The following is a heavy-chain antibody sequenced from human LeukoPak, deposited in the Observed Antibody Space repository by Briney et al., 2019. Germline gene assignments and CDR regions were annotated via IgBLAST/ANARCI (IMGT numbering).Heavy chain of an antibody. Sequence: SQTLSLTCTVSGASIGSGDYYWSWIRQPPGKGLEWIGYIYDSGSTYYNPSLKSRITISVDTSENRFSLKLSSVTATDTAVYYCARDCSGGSCYGAFDIWGQGTMVTVSS. CDR1: GASIGSGDYY. V-gene: IGHV4-30-4*01. J-gene: IGHJ3*02. CDR2: IYDSGST. D-gene: IGHD2-15*01. CDR3: ARDCSGGSCYGAFDI.